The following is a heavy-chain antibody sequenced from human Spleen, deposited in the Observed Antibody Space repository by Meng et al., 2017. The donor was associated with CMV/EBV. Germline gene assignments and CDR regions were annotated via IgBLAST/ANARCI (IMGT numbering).Heavy chain of an antibody. D-gene: IGHD3-10*01. J-gene: IGHJ4*02. CDR2: ISSSGSTI. CDR3: ARTLMVRGVIITFSFDY. CDR1: GFTFSSYE. Sequence: GGSLRLSCAASGFTFSSYEMNWVRQAPGKGLEWVSYISSSGSTIYYADSVKGRFTISRDNAKNSLYLQMNSLRAEDTAVYYCARTLMVRGVIITFSFDYWGQGTLVTVSS. V-gene: IGHV3-48*03.